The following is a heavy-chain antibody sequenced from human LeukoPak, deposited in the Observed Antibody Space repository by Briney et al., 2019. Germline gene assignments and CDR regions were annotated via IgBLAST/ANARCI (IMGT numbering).Heavy chain of an antibody. V-gene: IGHV3-23*01. CDR2: TTHSGITT. Sequence: GGSLRLSCAASGFTFAKYAISWVRQAPGKGLEWVSHTTHSGITTHYADSVKGRFTISRDNSKSTLYLQMNSLRAEDTAVYYCAKPVTGSIFDYWGRGTLVTVSS. CDR3: AKPVTGSIFDY. J-gene: IGHJ4*02. CDR1: GFTFAKYA. D-gene: IGHD6-19*01.